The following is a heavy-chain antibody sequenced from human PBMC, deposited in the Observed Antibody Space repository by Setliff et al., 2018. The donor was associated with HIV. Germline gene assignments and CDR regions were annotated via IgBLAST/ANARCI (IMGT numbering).Heavy chain of an antibody. J-gene: IGHJ5*02. V-gene: IGHV4-39*01. CDR3: ARRKAGWGELFGNWFDP. D-gene: IGHD3-10*01. CDR1: GGSISSTNW. Sequence: SETLSLTCAVSGGSISSTNWWNWVRQPPGKGLEWIGSIYYSGSTYYNPSLKSRLTISVDTSKNQFSLKLSSVTAADTAVYYCARRKAGWGELFGNWFDPWGQGTLVTVSS. CDR2: IYYSGST.